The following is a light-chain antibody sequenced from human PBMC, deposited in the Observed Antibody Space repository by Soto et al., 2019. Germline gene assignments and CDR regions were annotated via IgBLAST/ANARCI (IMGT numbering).Light chain of an antibody. V-gene: IGKV1-39*01. Sequence: DIQMTQSPSSLSASVGDRVPITFPASQNISSYLNWYQQKPGKAPKLLIYAASSLQSGVPSRFSGSGSGTDFTLTISSLQPEDFATYYCQQSYSTPRRAFTFGPGTKVDIK. CDR1: QNISSY. CDR2: AAS. J-gene: IGKJ3*01. CDR3: QQSYSTPRRAFT.